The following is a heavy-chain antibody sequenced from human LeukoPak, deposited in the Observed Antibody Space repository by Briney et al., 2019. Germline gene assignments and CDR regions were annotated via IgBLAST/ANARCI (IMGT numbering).Heavy chain of an antibody. J-gene: IGHJ4*02. V-gene: IGHV3-49*04. CDR1: RFTFSSYS. CDR3: TVLIGYCSSTSCSNLDY. D-gene: IGHD2-2*01. Sequence: GGSLRLSCAASRFTFSSYSMNWVRQAPGKGLEWVGFIRSKAYGGTTEYAASVKGRFTISRDDSKSIAYLQMNSLKTEDTAVYYCTVLIGYCSSTSCSNLDYWGQGTLVTVSS. CDR2: IRSKAYGGTT.